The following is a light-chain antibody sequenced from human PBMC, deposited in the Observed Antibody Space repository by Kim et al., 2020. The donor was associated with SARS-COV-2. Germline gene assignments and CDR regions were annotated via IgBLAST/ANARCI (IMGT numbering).Light chain of an antibody. CDR3: QQRGNWPPIT. CDR1: QSVSRY. Sequence: SPGERATLACRASQSVSRYLAWYQQKPGQAPRLLIYDASNRATGIPARFSGSGSGTDFTLTISSLEPEDFAVYYCQQRGNWPPITFGQGTRLEIK. CDR2: DAS. J-gene: IGKJ5*01. V-gene: IGKV3-11*01.